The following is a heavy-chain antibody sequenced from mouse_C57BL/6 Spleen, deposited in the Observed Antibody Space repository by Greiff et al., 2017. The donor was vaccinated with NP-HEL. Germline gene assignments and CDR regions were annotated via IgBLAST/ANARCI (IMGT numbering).Heavy chain of an antibody. CDR1: GFTFSDYG. Sequence: EVHLVESGGGLVKPGGSLKLSCAASGFTFSDYGMHWVRQAPEKGLEWVAYISSGSSTIYYADTVKGRFTISRDNAKNTLFLQMTSLRSEDTAMYYCARSLYYGSSPWFAYWGQGTLVTVSA. J-gene: IGHJ3*01. CDR3: ARSLYYGSSPWFAY. CDR2: ISSGSSTI. D-gene: IGHD1-1*01. V-gene: IGHV5-17*01.